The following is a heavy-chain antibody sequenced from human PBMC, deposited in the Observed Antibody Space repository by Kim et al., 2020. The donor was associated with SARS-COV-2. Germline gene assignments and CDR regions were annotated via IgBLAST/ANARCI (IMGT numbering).Heavy chain of an antibody. CDR3: ARDFNPRYYYENAVGAFDI. CDR2: IKQDGSEK. V-gene: IGHV3-7*01. J-gene: IGHJ3*02. Sequence: GGSLRLSCAASGFTFSSYWMSWVRQAPGKGLEWVANIKQDGSEKYYVDSVKGRFTISRDNAKNSLYLQMNSLRAEDTAVYYCARDFNPRYYYENAVGAFDIWGQGTMVTVSS. D-gene: IGHD3-22*01. CDR1: GFTFSSYW.